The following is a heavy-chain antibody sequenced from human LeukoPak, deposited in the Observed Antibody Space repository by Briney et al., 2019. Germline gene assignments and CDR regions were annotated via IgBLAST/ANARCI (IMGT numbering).Heavy chain of an antibody. CDR1: GFTLGDYA. J-gene: IGHJ5*02. V-gene: IGHV3-49*04. CDR3: TRAMTTVTTGWFDP. Sequence: GGSLRLSCTASGFTLGDYAMSWVPQAPGKGLVWVGFIRSKAYGGTTEYAASVKGRFTISRDDSKSIAYLQMNSLKTEDTAVYYCTRAMTTVTTGWFDPWGQGTLVTVSS. CDR2: IRSKAYGGTT. D-gene: IGHD4-17*01.